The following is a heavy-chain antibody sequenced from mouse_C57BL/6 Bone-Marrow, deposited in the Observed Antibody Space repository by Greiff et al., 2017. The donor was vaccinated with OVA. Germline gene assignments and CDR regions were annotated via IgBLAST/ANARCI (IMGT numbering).Heavy chain of an antibody. CDR2: INYDGSST. CDR1: GFTFSDYY. D-gene: IGHD1-1*01. Sequence: EVKLMESEGGLVQPGSSMKLSCTASGFTFSDYYMAWVRQVPEKGLEWVANINYDGSSTYYLDSLKSRFIISRDNAKNILYLQMSSLKSEDTATYYCARVGNYYGKDWYFDVWGTGTTVTVSS. J-gene: IGHJ1*03. V-gene: IGHV5-16*01. CDR3: ARVGNYYGKDWYFDV.